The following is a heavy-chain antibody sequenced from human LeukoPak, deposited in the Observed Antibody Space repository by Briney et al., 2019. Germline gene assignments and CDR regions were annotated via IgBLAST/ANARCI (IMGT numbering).Heavy chain of an antibody. D-gene: IGHD6-13*01. J-gene: IGHJ4*02. CDR3: AKGSSSRCVDY. Sequence: GGSLRLSCAASGFTFSSYAMSWVRQAPGQGLEWVSGISGSAGSTYYADSLKGRFTISRDNSQNTLYLQMNSLRAEDTAVYYCAKGSSSRCVDYWGQGTLVTVSS. V-gene: IGHV3-23*01. CDR2: ISGSAGST. CDR1: GFTFSSYA.